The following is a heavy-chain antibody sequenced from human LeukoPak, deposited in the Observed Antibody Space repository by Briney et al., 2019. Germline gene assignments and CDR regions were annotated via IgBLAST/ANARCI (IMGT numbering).Heavy chain of an antibody. CDR2: IIPIFGTA. D-gene: IGHD1-26*01. J-gene: IGHJ4*02. CDR1: GYTFTGYY. CDR3: AREGEVGEFDY. V-gene: IGHV1-46*01. Sequence: ASVKVSCKASGYTFTGYYMHWVRQAPGQGLEWMGGIIPIFGTANYAQKFQGRVTMTRDMSTSTVYMELSSLRSEDTAVYYCAREGEVGEFDYWGQGTLVTVSS.